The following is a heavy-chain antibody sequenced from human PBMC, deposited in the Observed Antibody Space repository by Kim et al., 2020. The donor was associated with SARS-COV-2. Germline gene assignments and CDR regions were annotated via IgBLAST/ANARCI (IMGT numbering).Heavy chain of an antibody. CDR1: GFTFGDYA. Sequence: GGSLRLSCAASGFTFGDYALHWVRQAPGKGLEWVSGISWNSGSIGYADSVKGRFTISRDNAKNSLYLHMNSLRAEDTALYYCAKDRGTIFGVVTVFDYWGQGTLVTVSS. D-gene: IGHD3-3*01. V-gene: IGHV3-9*01. CDR3: AKDRGTIFGVVTVFDY. J-gene: IGHJ4*02. CDR2: ISWNSGSI.